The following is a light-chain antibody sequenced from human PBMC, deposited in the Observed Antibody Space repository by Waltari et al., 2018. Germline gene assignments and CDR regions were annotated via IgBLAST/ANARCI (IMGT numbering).Light chain of an antibody. J-gene: IGKJ1*01. CDR3: QQYSGYPPT. CDR1: QSISSW. CDR2: KAS. Sequence: DIQMTQSPSTLSASVGDRVTITCRASQSISSWLAWYQQKPGKAPQLRIYKASSLERGATSSFSGSGSGTEVTLTVRRLQPDDFATYYCQQYSGYPPTFGQGTKVEIK. V-gene: IGKV1-5*03.